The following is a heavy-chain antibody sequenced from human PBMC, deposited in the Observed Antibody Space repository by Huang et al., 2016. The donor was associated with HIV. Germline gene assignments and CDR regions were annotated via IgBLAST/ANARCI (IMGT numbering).Heavy chain of an antibody. CDR1: RYNFAGYW. D-gene: IGHD2-15*01. CDR2: SYFDDSDA. J-gene: IGHJ3*02. V-gene: IGHV5-51*03. CDR3: ARRRRGGFDI. Sequence: EVQLVQSGAEVKRPGESLKISCKGSRYNFAGYWSGWVRQMPGKGLEWMGSSYFDDSDARYSPSLQGQVTSSADTSLYSSYLQWTSLRASDTAIFYCARRRRGGFDIWGQGTLVTVSS.